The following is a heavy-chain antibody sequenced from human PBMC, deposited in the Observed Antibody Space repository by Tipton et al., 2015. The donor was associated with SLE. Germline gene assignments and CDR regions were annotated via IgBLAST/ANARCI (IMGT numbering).Heavy chain of an antibody. CDR1: GGSISSYY. Sequence: TLSLTCTVSGGSISSYYWGWIRQPPGKGLEWIGYIYYRGSTNYNPSLKSRVTISVDTSKNQFSLKLTSVTAADTAVYYCARQDSGNYYPFDYWGQGTLVTVSS. J-gene: IGHJ4*02. CDR2: IYYRGST. V-gene: IGHV4-59*08. D-gene: IGHD1-26*01. CDR3: ARQDSGNYYPFDY.